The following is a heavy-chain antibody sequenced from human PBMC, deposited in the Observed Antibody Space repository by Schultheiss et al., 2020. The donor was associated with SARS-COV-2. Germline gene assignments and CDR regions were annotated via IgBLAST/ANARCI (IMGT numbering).Heavy chain of an antibody. V-gene: IGHV3-30-3*01. CDR1: GFTFSSYS. D-gene: IGHD5-24*01. CDR2: ISYDGSNK. CDR3: ARAQVARGWLQLGPSDY. Sequence: GESLKISCAASGFTFSSYSMHWVRQAPGKGLEWVAVISYDGSNKYYADSVKGRFTMSSDNSKNTLYLQMNSLRAEDTAVYYCARAQVARGWLQLGPSDYWGQGTLVTVSS. J-gene: IGHJ4*02.